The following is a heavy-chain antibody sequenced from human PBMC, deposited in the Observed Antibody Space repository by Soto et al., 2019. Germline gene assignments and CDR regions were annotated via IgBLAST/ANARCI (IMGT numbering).Heavy chain of an antibody. D-gene: IGHD2-15*01. J-gene: IGHJ3*02. CDR2: IKSKTDGGTT. CDR3: SPDIVSSFDI. Sequence: SVSNAWMNWVRQAPGKGLEWVGRIKSKTDGGTTDYAAPVKGRFTISRDDSKNTLYLQMNSLKTEDTAVYYCSPDIVSSFDIWGQGKMVTVSS. V-gene: IGHV3-15*07. CDR1: SVSNAW.